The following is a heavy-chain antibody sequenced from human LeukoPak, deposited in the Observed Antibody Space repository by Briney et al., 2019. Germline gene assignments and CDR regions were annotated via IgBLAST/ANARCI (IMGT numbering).Heavy chain of an antibody. CDR1: GFTFCCYA. Sequence: PGGSLRLSCAASGFTFCCYAMSWVRQAPGKGLEWVSVISGSGGSTYYADSVKGRFTISRDNSKDTLYLQMNSLRAEDTAVYYCAKDLSMVRVTGWGQGTLVTVSS. D-gene: IGHD3-10*01. V-gene: IGHV3-23*01. J-gene: IGHJ4*02. CDR2: ISGSGGST. CDR3: AKDLSMVRVTG.